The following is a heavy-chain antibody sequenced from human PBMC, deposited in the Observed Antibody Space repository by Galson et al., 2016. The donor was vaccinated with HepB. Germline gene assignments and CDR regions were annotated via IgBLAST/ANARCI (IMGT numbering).Heavy chain of an antibody. D-gene: IGHD6-13*01. CDR1: GYTFTDYY. J-gene: IGHJ6*02. Sequence: SVKVSCKASGYTFTDYYMHWVRQAPGQGLEWMGWINPNSGGTNYVQKFQGWVTMTRDTSISTTYMELSRLGSDDTAVYYCARGTEQQLDYYYYGMDVWGQGTTVTVSS. CDR2: INPNSGGT. V-gene: IGHV1-2*04. CDR3: ARGTEQQLDYYYYGMDV.